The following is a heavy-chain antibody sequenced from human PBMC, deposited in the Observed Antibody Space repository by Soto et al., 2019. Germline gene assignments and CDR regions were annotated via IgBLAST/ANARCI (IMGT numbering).Heavy chain of an antibody. J-gene: IGHJ6*02. D-gene: IGHD3-22*01. CDR1: GDNFSNSD. CDR2: INPSGGIA. V-gene: IGHV1-69*04. Sequence: VASVKVSCKASGDNFSNSDISWVRQAPGQGLEWMGMINPSGGIASYAQNFQGRVTITADASTSTAYMELSSLRSEDTAVYFCAGGRLRVAGSSAYYGMDVWGQGTTVTVSS. CDR3: AGGRLRVAGSSAYYGMDV.